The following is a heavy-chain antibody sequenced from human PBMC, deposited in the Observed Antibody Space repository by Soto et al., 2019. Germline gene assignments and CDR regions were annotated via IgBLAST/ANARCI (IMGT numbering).Heavy chain of an antibody. CDR3: ARVGGGGKRFLEWTQIYGMDV. CDR1: GFTFSSYG. Sequence: GGSLRLSCAASGFTFSSYGMHWVRQAPGKGLEWVAVIWYDGSNKYYADSVKGRFTISRDNSKNTRYLQMNSLRAEDTAVYYCARVGGGGKRFLEWTQIYGMDVWGQGTTVTVSS. CDR2: IWYDGSNK. J-gene: IGHJ6*02. V-gene: IGHV3-33*01. D-gene: IGHD3-3*01.